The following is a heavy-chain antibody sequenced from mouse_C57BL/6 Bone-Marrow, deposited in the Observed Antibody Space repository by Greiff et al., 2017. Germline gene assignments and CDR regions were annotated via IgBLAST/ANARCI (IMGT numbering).Heavy chain of an antibody. CDR3: AYDGSSFDV. D-gene: IGHD1-1*01. Sequence: EVMLVESGGGLVKPGGSLKLSCAPSGFTFSSYAMSWVRQTPEKRLEWVASISTGGSYTYYPDNVKGRFTISRDNAKNNQYLQLSRLRSDDTSMYYCAYDGSSFDVWGTGTTVTVSS. J-gene: IGHJ1*03. V-gene: IGHV5-4*03. CDR1: GFTFSSYA. CDR2: ISTGGSYT.